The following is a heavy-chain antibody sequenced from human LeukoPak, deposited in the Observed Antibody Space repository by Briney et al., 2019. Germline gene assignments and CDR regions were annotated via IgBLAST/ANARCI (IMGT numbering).Heavy chain of an antibody. CDR2: ISSSGSTI. CDR1: GFTFSSYE. J-gene: IGHJ5*02. V-gene: IGHV3-48*03. CDR3: VRLNWFDP. Sequence: GGSLRLSCAASGFTFSSYEMNWVRQAPGKGLEWVSYISSSGSTIWYADSVKGRFTISRDNAKNSLYLQMNNLRAEDTAVYYCVRLNWFDPWGQGTLVAVSS.